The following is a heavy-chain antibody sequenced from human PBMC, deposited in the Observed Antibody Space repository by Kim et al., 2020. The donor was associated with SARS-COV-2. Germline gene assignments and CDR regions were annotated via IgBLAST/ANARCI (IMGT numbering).Heavy chain of an antibody. CDR1: GGSISSSSYY. CDR2: IYYSGST. CDR3: ARRVRSSAFDI. J-gene: IGHJ3*02. V-gene: IGHV4-39*01. Sequence: SETLSLTCTVSGGSISSSSYYWGWIRQPPGKGLEWIGSIYYSGSTYYNPSLKSRVTISVDTSKNQFSLKLSSVTAADTAVYYCARRVRSSAFDIWGQGTIVPVSS. D-gene: IGHD3-10*01.